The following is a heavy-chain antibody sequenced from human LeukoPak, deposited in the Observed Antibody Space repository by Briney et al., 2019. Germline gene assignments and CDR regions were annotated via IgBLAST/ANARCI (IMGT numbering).Heavy chain of an antibody. Sequence: PSETLSLTCAVYGGSFSGYYWTWIRQPPGKGLEWIGDINHSGSSNHNPSLKSRVTISVDTSKNQFSLKLSSMTAADTAVYYCARCRPRGEPHYMDVWSKGTTVTVSS. CDR2: INHSGSS. D-gene: IGHD3-10*01. CDR1: GGSFSGYY. CDR3: ARCRPRGEPHYMDV. J-gene: IGHJ6*03. V-gene: IGHV4-34*01.